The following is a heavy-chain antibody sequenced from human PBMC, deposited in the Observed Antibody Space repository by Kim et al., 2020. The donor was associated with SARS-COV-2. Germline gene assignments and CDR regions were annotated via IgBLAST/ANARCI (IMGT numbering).Heavy chain of an antibody. D-gene: IGHD4-17*01. Sequence: GGSLRLSCAASGFTFSDYNMSWIRQAPGKGLEWVSYISSSGSTIYYADSVKGRFTISRDNAKNSLYLQMNSLRAEDTAVYYCARGGFRDYGGNQMTYKWFDPWGQATLVTVSS. CDR2: ISSSGSTI. V-gene: IGHV3-11*01. J-gene: IGHJ5*02. CDR1: GFTFSDYN. CDR3: ARGGFRDYGGNQMTYKWFDP.